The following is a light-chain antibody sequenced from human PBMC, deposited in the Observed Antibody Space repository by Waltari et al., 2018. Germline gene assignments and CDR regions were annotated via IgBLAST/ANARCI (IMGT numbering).Light chain of an antibody. CDR3: QQYYSWPPQYT. CDR2: GAS. CDR1: QSVSSN. J-gene: IGKJ2*01. V-gene: IGKV3-15*01. Sequence: EIVMTQSPVTLSVSPGERATLSCRASQSVSSNLAWYQQKPGQAPRLLIYGASTRATGLPARFSGSGSGTEFTLTITSLQSEDFAVYYCQQYYSWPPQYTFGQGTKLEIK.